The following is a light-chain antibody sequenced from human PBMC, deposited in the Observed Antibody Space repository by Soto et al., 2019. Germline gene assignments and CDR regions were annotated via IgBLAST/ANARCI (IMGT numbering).Light chain of an antibody. V-gene: IGLV1-40*01. CDR3: QSYDSSLSGSYV. CDR2: GNS. Sequence: QSVLTQPPSVSGAPGQRVTISCTGSSSNIKAGYDVHWYQRLPGTAPKLLIYGNSNRPSGVPDRFSGSKSGTSASLAITGLQAEDEADYYCQSYDSSLSGSYVFGTGTKVTVL. J-gene: IGLJ1*01. CDR1: SSNIKAGYD.